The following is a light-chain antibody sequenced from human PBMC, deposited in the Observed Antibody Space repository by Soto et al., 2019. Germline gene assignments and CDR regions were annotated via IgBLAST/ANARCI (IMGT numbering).Light chain of an antibody. CDR2: GTS. CDR3: QLYGISPLP. V-gene: IGKV3-20*01. CDR1: QSLRSGD. J-gene: IGKJ1*01. Sequence: EIVLTQSPGALSSSRGERATLSCWASQSLRSGDLAWYRQSPGQSRTLLIYGTSNRAEGIPDRFSDSGSGTYFTLTIRRLEPEDFAVDYIQLYGISPLPVGQRKKGDI.